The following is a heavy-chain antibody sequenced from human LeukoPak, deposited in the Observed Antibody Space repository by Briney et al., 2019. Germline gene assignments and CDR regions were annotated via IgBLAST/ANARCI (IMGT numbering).Heavy chain of an antibody. D-gene: IGHD1-26*01. Sequence: SETLSLTCTVSGGSISSYYWSWIRQPPGKGLEWVGYIYYSGSTNYNPSLKSRVTISVDTSKNQFSLKLSSVTAADTAVYYCARGASSGSYVDYWGQGTLVTVSS. V-gene: IGHV4-59*01. CDR3: ARGASSGSYVDY. CDR2: IYYSGST. J-gene: IGHJ4*02. CDR1: GGSISSYY.